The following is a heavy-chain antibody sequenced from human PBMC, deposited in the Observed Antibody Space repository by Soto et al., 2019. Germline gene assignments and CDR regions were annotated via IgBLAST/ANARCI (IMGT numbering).Heavy chain of an antibody. D-gene: IGHD3-9*01. CDR3: ARRGPHEVLRYFDGMDV. CDR2: IYYSGST. CDR1: GGSISSSSYY. Sequence: PSETLSLTCTVSGGSISSSSYYWGWIRQPPGKGLEWIGSIYYSGSTYYNPSLKSRVTISVDTSKNQFSLKLSSVTAADTAVYYCARRGPHEVLRYFDGMDVWGQGTTVTVSS. V-gene: IGHV4-39*01. J-gene: IGHJ6*02.